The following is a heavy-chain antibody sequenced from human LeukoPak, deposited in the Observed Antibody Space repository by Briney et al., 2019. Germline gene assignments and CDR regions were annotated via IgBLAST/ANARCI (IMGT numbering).Heavy chain of an antibody. J-gene: IGHJ4*02. Sequence: GGSLRLSCAASGFTFSSYSMNWVRQAPGKGLEWVSSISSSSSYIYYADSVKGRFTIPRDNAKNSLYLQMNSLRAEDTAVYYCARVAPEDYGDDWGRGTLVTVSS. CDR1: GFTFSSYS. CDR2: ISSSSSYI. CDR3: ARVAPEDYGDD. V-gene: IGHV3-21*01.